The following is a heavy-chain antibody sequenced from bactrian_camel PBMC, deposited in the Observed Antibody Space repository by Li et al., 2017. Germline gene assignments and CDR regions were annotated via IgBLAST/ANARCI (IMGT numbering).Heavy chain of an antibody. Sequence: HVQLVESGGGWVQPGGSLRLSCAASGGAFSRSWIDWVRQVPGKGLEWVSTITGDLNSDGVTTYYSDSVKGRFAISRDNGENAVRLRMSALSPRDTAVYFCAVDRPIRLVAPIITFRKIQNCGDTDDLYWGQGTQVTVS. J-gene: IGHJ4*01. CDR1: GGAFSRSW. V-gene: IGHV3S1*01. CDR3: AVDRPIRLVAPIITFRKIQNCGDTDDLY. D-gene: IGHD7*01. CDR2: LNSDGVTT.